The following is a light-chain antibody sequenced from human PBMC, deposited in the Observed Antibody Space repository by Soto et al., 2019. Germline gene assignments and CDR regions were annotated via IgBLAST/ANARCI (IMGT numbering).Light chain of an antibody. Sequence: QAVVTQPPSASGTPGQRVTISCSGSSSNIGSNYVYWYQQLPGTAPKLLIYRNNQRPSGVPDRFSGSKSGTSASLAISGLRSEDEADYYCAAWGDSPGGVVFGGGTQLTVL. CDR1: SSNIGSNY. CDR2: RNN. CDR3: AAWGDSPGGVV. V-gene: IGLV1-47*01. J-gene: IGLJ7*01.